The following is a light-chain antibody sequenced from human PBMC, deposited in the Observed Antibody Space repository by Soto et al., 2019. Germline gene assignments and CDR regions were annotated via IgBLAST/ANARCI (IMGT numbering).Light chain of an antibody. CDR3: SSYSISTACL. CDR1: SSDVGYYDY. Sequence: QSVLTQPASVSGSPGQSITISCTGSSSDVGYYDYVSWYQLHPGKAPKLMVFEVSNRPSGVSYRFSGSKSGNTASLTISGLQAEDEADYFCSSYSISTACLFGTGTKVT. J-gene: IGLJ1*01. CDR2: EVS. V-gene: IGLV2-14*01.